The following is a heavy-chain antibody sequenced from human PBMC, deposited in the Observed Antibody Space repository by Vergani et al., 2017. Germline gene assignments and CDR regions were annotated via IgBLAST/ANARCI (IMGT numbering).Heavy chain of an antibody. J-gene: IGHJ4*02. CDR1: GGSISSYY. D-gene: IGHD3-22*01. CDR3: ARDKYYYDSSGYTD. V-gene: IGHV4-59*01. CDR2: IYYSGST. Sequence: QVQLQQWGAGLVKPSETLSLTCTVSGGSISSYYWSWIRQPPGKGLEWIGYIYYSGSTNYNPSIKSRVTISVDTSKNQFSLKLSSVTAADTAVYYCARDKYYYDSSGYTDWGQGTLVTVSS.